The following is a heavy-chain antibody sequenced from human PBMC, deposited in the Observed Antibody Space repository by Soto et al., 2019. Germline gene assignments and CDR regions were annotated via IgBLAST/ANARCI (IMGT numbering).Heavy chain of an antibody. CDR2: IDYSGST. CDR3: ARAHDCSTYIHNWFDP. J-gene: IGHJ5*02. D-gene: IGHD4-4*01. Sequence: SETLSLTCTVSGGSISTYYWSWIRQPPGKGLEWIGYIDYSGSTSYNPSLKSRVTMSVDTSKNQFSLRLSSVTAADTAVYYCARAHDCSTYIHNWFDPWGQGTLVTVPS. V-gene: IGHV4-59*01. CDR1: GGSISTYY.